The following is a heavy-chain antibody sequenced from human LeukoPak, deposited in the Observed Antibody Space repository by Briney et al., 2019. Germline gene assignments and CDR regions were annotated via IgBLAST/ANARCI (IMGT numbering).Heavy chain of an antibody. J-gene: IGHJ5*02. CDR1: GYSFTSYW. D-gene: IGHD3-10*01. V-gene: IGHV5-51*01. CDR2: IYPGDADT. CDR3: ARRNGHYYGSGSYYGNNWFDP. Sequence: ETLKISCKGSGYSFTSYWIGWVRQMPGKGLEWMGIIYPGDADTRYSLSFQGQVTISADKSISTAYLQWSSLKASDTAMYYCARRNGHYYGSGSYYGNNWFDPWGQGTLVTVSS.